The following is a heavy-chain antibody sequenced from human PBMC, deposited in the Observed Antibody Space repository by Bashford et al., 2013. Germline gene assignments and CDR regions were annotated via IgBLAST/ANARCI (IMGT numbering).Heavy chain of an antibody. CDR1: GGSISSSSYY. CDR2: IYYSGST. V-gene: IGHV4-39*01. CDR3: ATKRSGKGYGDYNYFDY. Sequence: SETLSLTCTVSGGSISSSSYYWGWIRQPPGKGLEWIGSIYYSGSTYYNPSLKSRVTISVDTSKNQFSLKLSSVTAADTAVYYCATKRSGKGYGDYNYFDYWGQGTLVTVSS. D-gene: IGHD4-17*01. J-gene: IGHJ4*02.